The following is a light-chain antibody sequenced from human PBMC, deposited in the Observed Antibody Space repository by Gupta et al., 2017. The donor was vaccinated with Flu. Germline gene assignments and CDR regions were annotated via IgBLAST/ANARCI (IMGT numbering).Light chain of an antibody. CDR2: EVS. CDR1: SSDVGGYNY. J-gene: IGLJ3*02. V-gene: IGLV2-8*01. CDR3: SSYAGSNSWA. Sequence: SVTISCTGTSSDVGGYNYVSWYQQHPGKAPNFMIYEVSKRPAGVPDRFSGSKSGNAASLTVSGLQAEEEADYYCSSYAGSNSWAFGGGTKLTVL.